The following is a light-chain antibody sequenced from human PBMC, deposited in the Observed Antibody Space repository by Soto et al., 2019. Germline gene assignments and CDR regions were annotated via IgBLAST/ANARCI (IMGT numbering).Light chain of an antibody. CDR1: PSVSSN. V-gene: IGKV3-15*01. J-gene: IGKJ4*01. CDR3: QQYSNWPFT. Sequence: EIVMTQSPATLSVSPGEVATLSCRASPSVSSNLAWYQQKPGQAPRLLIFGASTTATGIPARISGSGSGGEFSLTISALQSEDFAIYYCQQYSNWPFTFGGGTKVGIK. CDR2: GAS.